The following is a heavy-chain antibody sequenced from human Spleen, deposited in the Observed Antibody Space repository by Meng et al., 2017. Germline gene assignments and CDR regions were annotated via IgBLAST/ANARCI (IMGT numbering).Heavy chain of an antibody. CDR2: MKHSGST. V-gene: IGHV4-34*01. J-gene: IGHJ4*02. D-gene: IGHD4-11*01. CDR3: ARGPTTMAHDFDY. CDR1: GGSVINYY. Sequence: LVQWGAWWLEPSETPSPTCVVSGGSVINYYWCWIHQPPGKGLKWIGEMKHSGSTNYNPSHESRATISVDTSQNTLSLKLSSVTAADSAVYYCARGPTTMAHDFDYWGQGTLVTVSS.